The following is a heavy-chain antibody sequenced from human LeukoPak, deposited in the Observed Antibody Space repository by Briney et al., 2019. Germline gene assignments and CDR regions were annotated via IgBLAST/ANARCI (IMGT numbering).Heavy chain of an antibody. CDR3: ARELYSYGSYYFDY. Sequence: GGSLRLSCAASGFTVSSNYMSWVRQAPGKGLEWVSVIYSGGSTYYADSVKGRFTISRDNSKNTLYLQMNSLRAEETAVYYCARELYSYGSYYFDYWGQGTLVTVSS. V-gene: IGHV3-53*01. D-gene: IGHD5-18*01. J-gene: IGHJ4*02. CDR2: IYSGGST. CDR1: GFTVSSNY.